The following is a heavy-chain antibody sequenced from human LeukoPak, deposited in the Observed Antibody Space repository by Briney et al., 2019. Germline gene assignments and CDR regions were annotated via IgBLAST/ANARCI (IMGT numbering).Heavy chain of an antibody. V-gene: IGHV3-7*03. J-gene: IGHJ6*02. CDR2: IKQDGSEK. CDR3: ARESPAYYYYGMDV. D-gene: IGHD6-25*01. CDR1: GFTFSSFW. Sequence: GGSLRLSCSASGFTFSSFWMSWVRQAPGKGLEWVANIKQDGSEKYYVDSVKGRFIISRENAKNSLYLQMNSLRAEDTAVYYCARESPAYYYYGMDVWGQGTTVTVSS.